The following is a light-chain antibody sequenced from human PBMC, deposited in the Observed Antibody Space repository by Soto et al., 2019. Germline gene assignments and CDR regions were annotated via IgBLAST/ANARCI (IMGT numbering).Light chain of an antibody. CDR2: DNN. V-gene: IGLV1-51*01. CDR1: SSNIGNNY. J-gene: IGLJ2*01. CDR3: GTWDSILHVV. Sequence: QSVLTQPPSVSAAPGQKVTISCSGSSSNIGNNYVSWYQQLPGTAPKLLIYDNNKRPSGIPDRFSGSKSGTSATLGITGLQTGDEADYYCGTWDSILHVVFGGGTKVTVL.